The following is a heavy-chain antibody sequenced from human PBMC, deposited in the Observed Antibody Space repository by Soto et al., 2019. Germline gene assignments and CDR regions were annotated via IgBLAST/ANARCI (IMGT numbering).Heavy chain of an antibody. Sequence: ASVKGSCKASGYTFTGYYMHWVRQAPGQGLEWMGWINPNSGGTNYAQKFQGWVTMTRDTSISTAYMELSRLRSDDTAVYYCARESDSSGYYYYGMDVWGQGTTVTVSS. V-gene: IGHV1-2*04. CDR2: INPNSGGT. CDR1: GYTFTGYY. D-gene: IGHD3-22*01. CDR3: ARESDSSGYYYYGMDV. J-gene: IGHJ6*02.